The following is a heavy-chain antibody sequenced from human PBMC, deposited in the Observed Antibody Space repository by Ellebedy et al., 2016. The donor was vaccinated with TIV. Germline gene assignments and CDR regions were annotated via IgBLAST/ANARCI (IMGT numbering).Heavy chain of an antibody. V-gene: IGHV1-46*01. CDR1: GYTLTNNY. CDR3: ARGRRWQAPYFDY. J-gene: IGHJ4*02. D-gene: IGHD4-23*01. CDR2: INPSGGST. Sequence: ASVKVSCXASGYTLTNNYIHWVRRAPGQGLEWMGVINPSGGSTSYAQKFQGRVTLTTDTSTSTAYMELRSLRSDDTAVYYCARGRRWQAPYFDYWGQGTLVTVSS.